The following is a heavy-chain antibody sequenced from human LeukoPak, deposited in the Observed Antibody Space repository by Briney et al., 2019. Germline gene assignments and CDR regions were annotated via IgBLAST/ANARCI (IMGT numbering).Heavy chain of an antibody. CDR3: ARRGYCYELADY. D-gene: IGHD3-22*01. J-gene: IGHJ4*02. CDR1: GGSISSYY. V-gene: IGHV4-59*08. CDR2: IHYSGST. Sequence: SETLSLTCTVSGGSISSYYWSWIRQPPGKGLEWIGYIHYSGSTNYNPSLKSRVTISVDMSKNQFSLKLSSVTAADTAVYYCARRGYCYELADYWGQGTLVTVSS.